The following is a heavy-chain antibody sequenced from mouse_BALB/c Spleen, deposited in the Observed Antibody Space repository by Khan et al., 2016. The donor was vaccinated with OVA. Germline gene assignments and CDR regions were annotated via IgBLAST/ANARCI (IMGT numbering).Heavy chain of an antibody. Sequence: QVQLQQSGPGLVQPSQSLSITCTVSGFSLNNYSVHWVRQSPGRGLEWLGVIWSAGSTDYNAAFIPRLTITKDNSRSQVFFKMYSLQRNDPARYYCARRGNYYGRGALVAYWGRGTLVTVSA. CDR1: GFSLNNYS. CDR3: ARRGNYYGRGALVAY. J-gene: IGHJ3*01. V-gene: IGHV2-2*02. CDR2: IWSAGST. D-gene: IGHD1-2*01.